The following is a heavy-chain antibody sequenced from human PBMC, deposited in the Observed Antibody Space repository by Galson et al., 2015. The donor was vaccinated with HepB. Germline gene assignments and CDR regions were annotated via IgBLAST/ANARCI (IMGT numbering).Heavy chain of an antibody. CDR3: ARAEYFDWLGWFDP. J-gene: IGHJ5*02. D-gene: IGHD3-9*01. CDR1: GDSVSSNSAA. V-gene: IGHV6-1*01. CDR2: TYYRSKWYN. Sequence: CAISGDSVSSNSAAWNWIRQSPSRGLEWLGRTYYRSKWYNDYVVSVKSRITINPDTSKNQFSLQLNSVTPEDTAVYYCARAEYFDWLGWFDPWGQGTLVTVSS.